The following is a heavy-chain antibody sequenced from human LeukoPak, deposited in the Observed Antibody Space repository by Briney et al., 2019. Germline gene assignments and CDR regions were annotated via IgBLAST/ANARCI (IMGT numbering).Heavy chain of an antibody. CDR2: MYYTGST. CDR1: GASITSYY. J-gene: IGHJ4*02. Sequence: SETLSLTCTVSGASITSYYWSWIRQPPGRGLECIAYMYYTGSTNYNPSLKSRVTISVDTYKNQLSMNLSSMTAADTAVYYCARLKHYYDTSGYALFDYWGQGTLVTVSS. D-gene: IGHD3-22*01. CDR3: ARLKHYYDTSGYALFDY. V-gene: IGHV4-59*08.